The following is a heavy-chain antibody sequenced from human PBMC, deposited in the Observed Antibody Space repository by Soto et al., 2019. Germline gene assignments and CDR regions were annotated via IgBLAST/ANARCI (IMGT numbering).Heavy chain of an antibody. D-gene: IGHD6-13*01. CDR2: FYYSGST. Sequence: SETLSLTCTVSGGAISSSSYYWGWIRQPPGKGLEWIGSFYYSGSTYYNPSLKSRVSISVDTSKNQFALKLSSVIAADTAVYSCARHCALYSRPPGWLDPWGQGTLVTVSS. CDR1: GGAISSSSYY. V-gene: IGHV4-39*01. CDR3: ARHCALYSRPPGWLDP. J-gene: IGHJ5*02.